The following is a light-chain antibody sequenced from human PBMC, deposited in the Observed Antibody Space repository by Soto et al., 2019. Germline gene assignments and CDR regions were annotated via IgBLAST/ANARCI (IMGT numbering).Light chain of an antibody. Sequence: DIQMTQSPSSVSASIGDRVTITCRASQGISRWLAWYQQKAGKAPKLLIYDASSLQSGVPSRFSGSGYGTDFTLTISSLQAEDFATYYWQKVLSFPLTVCGGTEVEIK. CDR1: QGISRW. CDR2: DAS. J-gene: IGKJ4*01. V-gene: IGKV1-12*01. CDR3: QKVLSFPLT.